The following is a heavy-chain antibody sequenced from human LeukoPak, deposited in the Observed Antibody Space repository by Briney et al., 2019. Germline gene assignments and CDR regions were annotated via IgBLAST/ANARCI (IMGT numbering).Heavy chain of an antibody. CDR3: AGGLGNYFDN. CDR2: LYRGCDA. V-gene: IGHV3-53*01. CDR1: GFTVSSNY. J-gene: IGHJ4*02. Sequence: GGSLSLSCAASGFTVSSNYMSWVRQPHGKGLEWVSILYRGCDAYYSDSVKGRFTISRDVSKNTLFLQMNSLRAEDTAVYYCAGGLGNYFDNWGQGTLVTVSS.